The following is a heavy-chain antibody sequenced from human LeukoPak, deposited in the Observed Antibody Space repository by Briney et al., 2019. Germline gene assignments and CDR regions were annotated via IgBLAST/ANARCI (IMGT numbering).Heavy chain of an antibody. J-gene: IGHJ4*02. CDR3: AKGYCRGNSCYDDRGAFDY. CDR2: IYHSGST. V-gene: IGHV4-38-2*02. CDR1: GYSISSGNY. Sequence: PSVTLSLTCSVSGYSISSGNYWGWIRLPPGKGLQWIGSIYHSGSTYYNPSLKSRVTISVDTSKNQFSLKLSSVTAADTAVYYCAKGYCRGNSCYDDRGAFDYWGQGTLVTVSS. D-gene: IGHD2-2*01.